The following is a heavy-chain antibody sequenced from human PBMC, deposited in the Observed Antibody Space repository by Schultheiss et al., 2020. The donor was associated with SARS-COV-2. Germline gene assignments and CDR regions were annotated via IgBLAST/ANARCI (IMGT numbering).Heavy chain of an antibody. Sequence: SETLSLTCTVSGGSISSYYWSWIRQPAGKGLEWIGRIYTSGSTYYNPSLKSRVTISVDTSKNQFSLKLSSVTAADTAVYYCATIYEFWSGYSFSWFDPWGQGTLVTVSS. CDR1: GGSISSYY. J-gene: IGHJ5*02. CDR3: ATIYEFWSGYSFSWFDP. V-gene: IGHV4-4*07. CDR2: IYTSGST. D-gene: IGHD3-3*01.